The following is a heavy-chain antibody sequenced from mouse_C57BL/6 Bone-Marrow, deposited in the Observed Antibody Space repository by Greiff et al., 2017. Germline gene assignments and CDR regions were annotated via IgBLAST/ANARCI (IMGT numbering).Heavy chain of an antibody. D-gene: IGHD2-3*01. CDR3: ARRGRWLLWFAY. CDR1: GYTFTSYW. CDR2: IDPSDSYT. Sequence: VQLQQPGAELVMPGASVKLSCKASGYTFTSYWMHWVKQRPGQGLEWIGEIDPSDSYTNYNQKFKGKSTLTVDKSSSTAYMQLSSLTSEDSAVYYCARRGRWLLWFAYWGQGTLVTVSA. V-gene: IGHV1-69*01. J-gene: IGHJ3*01.